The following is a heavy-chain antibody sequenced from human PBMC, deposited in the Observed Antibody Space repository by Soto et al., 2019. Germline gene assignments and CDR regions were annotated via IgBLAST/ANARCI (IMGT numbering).Heavy chain of an antibody. V-gene: IGHV3-23*01. CDR1: GFTFSSFA. J-gene: IGHJ4*02. CDR3: AKDWKGYSYGFFDY. Sequence: GGSLRLSCAASGFTFSSFAMSWVRQAPGKGLEWVSTISGSGGSTHYADSLKGRFTISRDNFNKMLDLQISSLRAEDTAVYFCAKDWKGYSYGFFDYWGQGTLVTVSS. CDR2: ISGSGGST. D-gene: IGHD5-18*01.